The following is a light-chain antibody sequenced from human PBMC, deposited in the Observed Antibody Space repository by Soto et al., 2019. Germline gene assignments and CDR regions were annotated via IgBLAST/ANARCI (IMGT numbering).Light chain of an antibody. Sequence: DIQMTQSPSSLSASVGDRVTITCQASQDISNYLNWYQQKPGKAPKLLIYDASNLETGVPSRFSGSGSGTDFTFTISSLQPEDIATYYCQHYDHLPPFTFGPGT. CDR3: QHYDHLPPFT. CDR2: DAS. V-gene: IGKV1-33*01. CDR1: QDISNY. J-gene: IGKJ3*01.